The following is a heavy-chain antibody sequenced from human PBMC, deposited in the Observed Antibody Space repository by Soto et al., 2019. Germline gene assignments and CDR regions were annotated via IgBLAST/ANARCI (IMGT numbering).Heavy chain of an antibody. CDR2: ISAYNGNT. Sequence: ASVKVSCKASGYTFTSYGISWVRQAPGQGLEWMGWISAYNGNTNYAQKLQGRVTMTTDTSTSTAYMELRSLRSDDTAVYYCARDTATWIQLWAYYYYGMDVWGQGTTVPSP. V-gene: IGHV1-18*01. CDR1: GYTFTSYG. J-gene: IGHJ6*02. CDR3: ARDTATWIQLWAYYYYGMDV. D-gene: IGHD5-18*01.